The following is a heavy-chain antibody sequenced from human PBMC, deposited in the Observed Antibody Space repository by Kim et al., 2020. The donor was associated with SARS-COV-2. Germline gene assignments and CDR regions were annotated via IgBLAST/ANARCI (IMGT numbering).Heavy chain of an antibody. CDR3: VGSRGWILDN. CDR1: GFTSSSSW. D-gene: IGHD6-19*01. Sequence: GGSLRLSCAASGFTSSSSWMNWVRQAPGKGLEWVANIKEDGSEKNYVDSVNGRFTISRDNAKNSVYLQMDGLRAEDTAVYYCVGSRGWILDNWGQGTLLTVSS. V-gene: IGHV3-7*03. CDR2: IKEDGSEK. J-gene: IGHJ4*02.